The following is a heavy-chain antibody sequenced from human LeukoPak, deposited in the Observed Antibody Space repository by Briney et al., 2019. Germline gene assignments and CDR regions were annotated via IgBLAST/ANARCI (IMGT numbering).Heavy chain of an antibody. CDR1: GFTFSSYG. J-gene: IGHJ4*02. V-gene: IGHV3-33*06. CDR2: IWYDGSNK. Sequence: PGRSLRLSCAASGFTFSSYGMHWVRQAPGKGLEWVAVIWYDGSNKYYADSVKGRFTISRDNSKNTLYLQMNSLRAEDTAVYYCAKAGPTTRTRKYYFDYWGQGTLVTVFS. CDR3: AKAGPTTRTRKYYFDY. D-gene: IGHD4-11*01.